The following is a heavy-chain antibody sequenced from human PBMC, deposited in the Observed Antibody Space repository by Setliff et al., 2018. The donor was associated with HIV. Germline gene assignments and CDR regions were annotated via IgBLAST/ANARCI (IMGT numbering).Heavy chain of an antibody. Sequence: SETLSLTCAVSGYSISSGYFWGWIRQPPGKGLEWIGSLYHSGTNFYNPSLKSRVTISLDTSTNRFSLKRNSVTAADTAIYYCARQVGSQYSYWAYYFDSWGQGALVTVSS. CDR3: ARQVGSQYSYWAYYFDS. J-gene: IGHJ4*02. CDR1: GYSISSGYF. D-gene: IGHD5-18*01. V-gene: IGHV4-38-2*01. CDR2: LYHSGTN.